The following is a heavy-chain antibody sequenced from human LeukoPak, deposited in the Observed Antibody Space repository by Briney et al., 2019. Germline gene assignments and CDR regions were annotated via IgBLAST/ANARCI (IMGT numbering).Heavy chain of an antibody. CDR1: GYTFSNYT. CDR2: IDTNTGNP. J-gene: IGHJ4*02. D-gene: IGHD3-22*01. Sequence: ASAKVSCKASGYTFSNYTINWERLAPGQGLEWMGWIDTNTGNPTYAQGFAGRFVFSLDTSVTTTYLQISSLKAEDTAVYYCTRGRDTTGYFVYWGQGTLVTVSS. V-gene: IGHV7-4-1*02. CDR3: TRGRDTTGYFVY.